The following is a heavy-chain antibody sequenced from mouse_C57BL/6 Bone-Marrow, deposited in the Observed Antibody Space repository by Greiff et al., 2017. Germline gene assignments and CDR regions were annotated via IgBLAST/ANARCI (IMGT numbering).Heavy chain of an antibody. V-gene: IGHV5-4*01. CDR1: GFTFSSYA. J-gene: IGHJ3*01. CDR2: ISDGGSYT. D-gene: IGHD1-1*01. CDR3: AREGYGSSWFAY. Sequence: EVHLVESGGGLVKPGGSLKLSCAASGFTFSSYAMSWVRQTPEKRLEWVATISDGGSYTYYPDNVKGRFTISRDNAKNNLYLQMSHLKSEDTAMYYCAREGYGSSWFAYWGQGTLVTVSA.